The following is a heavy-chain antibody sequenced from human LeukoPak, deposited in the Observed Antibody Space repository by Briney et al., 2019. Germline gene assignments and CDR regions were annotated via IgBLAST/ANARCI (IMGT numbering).Heavy chain of an antibody. CDR2: IYSSGSI. D-gene: IGHD3-9*01. Sequence: SETLSLTCSVSGGSISGYYWSWIRQPAGKGLEWIGRIYSSGSINYNPSLKSRVTMSVDTSKNQFSLKLSSVTAADTAVYYCARESLVASNYYMDVWGRGATVIVSS. J-gene: IGHJ6*03. V-gene: IGHV4-4*07. CDR1: GGSISGYY. CDR3: ARESLVASNYYMDV.